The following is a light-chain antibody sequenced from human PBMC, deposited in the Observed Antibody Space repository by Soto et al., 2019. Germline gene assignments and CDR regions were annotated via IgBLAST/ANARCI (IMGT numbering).Light chain of an antibody. CDR1: QSISYW. Sequence: DIQMTQSPSTLSASVGDRVTITCRASQSISYWLAWYQQKPGKAPNLLIYDASSLENGVPSRFSGSGSGTEFTLTISSLQPDDLATYYCQEYYSSSRVAFGGGTKVEIK. J-gene: IGKJ4*01. V-gene: IGKV1-5*01. CDR3: QEYYSSSRVA. CDR2: DAS.